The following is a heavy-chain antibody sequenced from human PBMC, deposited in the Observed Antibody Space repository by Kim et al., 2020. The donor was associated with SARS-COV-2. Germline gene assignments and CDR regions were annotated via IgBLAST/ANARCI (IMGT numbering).Heavy chain of an antibody. CDR2: ISSSSSTI. CDR3: AREPVVTATPYYYYYYGMDV. V-gene: IGHV3-48*02. D-gene: IGHD2-21*02. J-gene: IGHJ6*02. Sequence: GGSLRLSCAASGFTFSSYSMNWVRQAPGKGLEWVSYISSSSSTIYYADSVKGRFTISRDNAKNSLYLQMNSLRDEDTAVYYCAREPVVTATPYYYYYYGMDVWGQGTTVTVSS. CDR1: GFTFSSYS.